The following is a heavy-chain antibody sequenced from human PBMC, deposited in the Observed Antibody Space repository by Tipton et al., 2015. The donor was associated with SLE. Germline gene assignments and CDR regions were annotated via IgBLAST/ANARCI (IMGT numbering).Heavy chain of an antibody. V-gene: IGHV4-59*12. CDR1: GGSINTYY. D-gene: IGHD2-2*01. CDR2: IYYSGST. J-gene: IGHJ4*02. CDR3: ARPSDY. Sequence: TLSLTCTVSGGSINTYYWTWIRQPPGKGLEWIGYIYYSGSTNYNPPLKSRVTISVDTTKNQFSLRLTSVTAADTAVYYCARPSDYWGQGTLVRVSS.